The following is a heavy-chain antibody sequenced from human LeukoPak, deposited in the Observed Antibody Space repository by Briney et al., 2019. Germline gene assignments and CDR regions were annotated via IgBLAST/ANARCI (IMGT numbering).Heavy chain of an antibody. Sequence: PSETLSLTCTVSGGSISSGDYYWSWIRQPPGKGLEWIGYIYYSGSTYYNPSLKSRVTISVDTSKNQFSLKLSSVTAADTAVYYRARVQRDRYFDYWGQGTLVTVSS. CDR1: GGSISSGDYY. V-gene: IGHV4-30-4*01. CDR3: ARVQRDRYFDY. CDR2: IYYSGST. J-gene: IGHJ4*02.